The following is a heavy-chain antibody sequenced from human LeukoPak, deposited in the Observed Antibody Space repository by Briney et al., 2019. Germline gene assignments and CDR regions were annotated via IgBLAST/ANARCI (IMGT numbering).Heavy chain of an antibody. CDR1: GGSISSGSYY. CDR2: IYTSGST. Sequence: SQTLSLTCTVSGGSISSGSYYWSWIRQPGGKGLEWIGRIYTSGSTNYNPSLKSRVTISVDTSKNQFSLKLSSATAADTAVYYCARDPRVWGSYRRDNWFDPWGQGTLVTVSS. J-gene: IGHJ5*02. D-gene: IGHD3-16*02. CDR3: ARDPRVWGSYRRDNWFDP. V-gene: IGHV4-61*02.